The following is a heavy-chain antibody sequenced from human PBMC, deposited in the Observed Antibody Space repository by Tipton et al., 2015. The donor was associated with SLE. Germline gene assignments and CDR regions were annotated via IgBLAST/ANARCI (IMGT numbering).Heavy chain of an antibody. CDR1: GFTFSSYR. J-gene: IGHJ4*02. CDR2: ISSSGSTI. V-gene: IGHV3-48*01. CDR3: ARPYYSGSESYYRPFAY. Sequence: SLRLSCAASGFTFSSYRMNWVRQAPGKGLEWVSYISSSGSTIYHADSVKGRFTISRDNSKNTLYLQMNSLRAEDTAVYYCARPYYSGSESYYRPFAYWRQGTLVTVSS. D-gene: IGHD3-10*01.